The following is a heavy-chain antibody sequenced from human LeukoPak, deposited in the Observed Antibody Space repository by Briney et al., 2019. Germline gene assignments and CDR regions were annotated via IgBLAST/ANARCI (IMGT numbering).Heavy chain of an antibody. D-gene: IGHD6-6*01. V-gene: IGHV3-48*01. CDR1: GFTFSSYG. Sequence: GGSLRLSCAASGFTFSSYGMNWVRQAPGKGLEWVSYISSSSSNINYADSVKGRFTISRDNAKNSLCLQMNSLRAEDTAVYYCARGGAARPDYWGQGNLVTVSS. J-gene: IGHJ4*02. CDR3: ARGGAARPDY. CDR2: ISSSSSNI.